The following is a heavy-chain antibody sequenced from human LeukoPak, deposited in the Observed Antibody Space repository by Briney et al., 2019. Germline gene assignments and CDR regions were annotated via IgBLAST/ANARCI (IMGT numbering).Heavy chain of an antibody. D-gene: IGHD4-17*01. Sequence: SETLSLTCAVSGGSISSGGYSWSWIRQPPGKGLEWIGYIYYSGSTYYNPSLKSRVTISVDTSKNQFSLKLSSVTAADTAVYYCARGTCGDLDYWGQGTLVTVSS. V-gene: IGHV4-30-4*07. J-gene: IGHJ4*02. CDR1: GGSISSGGYS. CDR2: IYYSGST. CDR3: ARGTCGDLDY.